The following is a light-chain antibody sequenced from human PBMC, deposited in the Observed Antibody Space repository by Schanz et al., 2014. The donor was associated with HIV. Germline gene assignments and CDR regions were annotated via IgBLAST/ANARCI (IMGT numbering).Light chain of an antibody. CDR1: QDISAY. V-gene: IGKV1-33*01. Sequence: IQLTQSPSSLSASVGDRVTLTCQASQDISAYLNWYQQKPGKAPKLLIYDASNLEIGVPSRFSGSGSGTDFTFTISSLQPEDFATYYCQQVDSYPFTFGPGTKVDIK. CDR2: DAS. J-gene: IGKJ3*01. CDR3: QQVDSYPFT.